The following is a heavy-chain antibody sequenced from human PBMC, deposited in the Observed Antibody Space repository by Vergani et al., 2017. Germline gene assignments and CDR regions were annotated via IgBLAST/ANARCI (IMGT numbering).Heavy chain of an antibody. CDR2: IHPADSDT. D-gene: IGHD3-22*01. CDR3: ATLYGRDSSGSKYFDY. CDR1: GYSFTNNW. V-gene: IGHV5-51*01. Sequence: EVQLVQSGAEVKKPGESLKIPCQISGYSFTNNWIGWVRQMPGKGLEWMGIIHPADSDTRYSPSFQGKVTISVDKSISTAYLQRSSLRAADSAMYYCATLYGRDSSGSKYFDYWGQGTLVTVSS. J-gene: IGHJ4*02.